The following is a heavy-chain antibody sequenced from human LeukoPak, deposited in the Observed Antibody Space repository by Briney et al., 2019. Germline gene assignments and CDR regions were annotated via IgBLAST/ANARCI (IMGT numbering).Heavy chain of an antibody. CDR3: ARHTSSWNEGDDY. CDR1: GYSFTSYW. Sequence: PGESLKISCKGSGYSFTSYWISWVCQMPGKGLEWMGRIDPSDSYTNYSPSFQGHVTISADMSISTAYLQWSSLKASDTAMYYCARHTSSWNEGDDYWGQGTLVTVSS. D-gene: IGHD6-13*01. V-gene: IGHV5-10-1*01. CDR2: IDPSDSYT. J-gene: IGHJ4*02.